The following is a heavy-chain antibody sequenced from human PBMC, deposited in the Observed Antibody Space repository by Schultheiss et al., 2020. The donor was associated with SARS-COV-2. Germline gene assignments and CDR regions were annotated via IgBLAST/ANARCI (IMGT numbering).Heavy chain of an antibody. V-gene: IGHV4-34*01. J-gene: IGHJ5*02. D-gene: IGHD2-15*01. Sequence: GSLRLSCAVYGGSFSGYYWSWIRQPPGKGLEWIGEINHSGSTNYNPSLKSRVTISVDTSKNQFSLKLSSVTAADTAVYYCARGRSLVAARWFDPWGQGTLVTVSS. CDR2: INHSGST. CDR1: GGSFSGYY. CDR3: ARGRSLVAARWFDP.